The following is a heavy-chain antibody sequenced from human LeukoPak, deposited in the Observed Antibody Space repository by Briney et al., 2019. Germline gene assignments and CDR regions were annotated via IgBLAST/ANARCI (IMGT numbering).Heavy chain of an antibody. CDR3: ARAPQWELTGAFDI. J-gene: IGHJ3*02. D-gene: IGHD1-26*01. Sequence: PGGSLRLSCAASGFTVSSNYMSWVRQAPGKGLEWVSVIYSGGSTYYADSVKGRFTISRDNSKNTLYLQMNSLRAEDTAVYYCARAPQWELTGAFDIWGQGTMVTVSS. CDR2: IYSGGST. CDR1: GFTVSSNY. V-gene: IGHV3-53*01.